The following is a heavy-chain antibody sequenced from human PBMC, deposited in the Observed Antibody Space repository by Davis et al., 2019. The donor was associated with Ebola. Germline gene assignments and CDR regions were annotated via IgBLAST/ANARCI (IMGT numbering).Heavy chain of an antibody. CDR2: IYPGDSDT. J-gene: IGHJ4*02. V-gene: IGHV5-51*01. CDR1: GYSFTSYW. Sequence: GESLKISCKGSGYSFTSYWIGWVRQMPGKGLEWMGIIYPGDSDTRYSPSFQGQVTISADKSISTAYLQWSSLKASDTAMYYCARRYDFWSGYQADYYFDYWGQGTLVTVSS. D-gene: IGHD3-3*01. CDR3: ARRYDFWSGYQADYYFDY.